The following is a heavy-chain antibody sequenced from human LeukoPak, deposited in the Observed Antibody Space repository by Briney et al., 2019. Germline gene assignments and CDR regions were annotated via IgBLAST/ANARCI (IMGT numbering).Heavy chain of an antibody. J-gene: IGHJ4*02. D-gene: IGHD5-18*01. CDR3: ARDYQGGYGDKTVDY. V-gene: IGHV4-39*07. Sequence: SETLSLACTISDDSISNNRYFWAWIRQPPGKGLEWIGSINYSGRTYYNPSLKSRVTISVDTSKNQFSLKLSSVTAADTAVYYCARDYQGGYGDKTVDYWGQGTLVTVSS. CDR1: DDSISNNRYF. CDR2: INYSGRT.